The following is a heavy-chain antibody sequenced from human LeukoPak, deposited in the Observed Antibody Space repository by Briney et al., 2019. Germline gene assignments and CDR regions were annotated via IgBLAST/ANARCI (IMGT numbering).Heavy chain of an antibody. CDR2: ISSSGTTI. J-gene: IGHJ5*02. Sequence: QPGGSLRLSCAASGLTFSSYEMNWVRQAPGKGLEWVSYISSSGTTIYYADSVKGRFTISRDNAKNSLYLQMNSLRAEDTAVYYCARVGVVVAATGNLRFDPWGQGTLVTVSS. D-gene: IGHD2-15*01. CDR1: GLTFSSYE. V-gene: IGHV3-48*03. CDR3: ARVGVVVAATGNLRFDP.